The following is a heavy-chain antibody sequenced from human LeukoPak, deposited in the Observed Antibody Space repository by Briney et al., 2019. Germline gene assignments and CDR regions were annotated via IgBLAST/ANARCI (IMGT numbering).Heavy chain of an antibody. CDR2: IKEDGSEK. CDR3: ARFSGRN. Sequence: PGGSLRLTCAASGFIFSNYWMSWVRQAPGKGPEWLTNIKEDGSEKYVDSVKGRFTISRDNAKNSLYLQMGSLRAEDTAVYYCARFSGRNWGQGTLVTVSS. CDR1: GFIFSNYW. D-gene: IGHD2-15*01. V-gene: IGHV3-7*01. J-gene: IGHJ4*02.